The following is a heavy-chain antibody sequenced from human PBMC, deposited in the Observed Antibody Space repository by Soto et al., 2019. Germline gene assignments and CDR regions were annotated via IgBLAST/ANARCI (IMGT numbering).Heavy chain of an antibody. J-gene: IGHJ4*02. CDR2: IYYSGST. CDR1: GGSISSYY. Sequence: PSETLSLTCTVSGGSISSYYWSWIRQPPGKGLEWIGYIYYSGSTNYNPSLKSRVTISVDTSKNQFSLKLSSVTAADTAVYYCARGYSGYDMNYYFDYWGQGTLVTVSS. V-gene: IGHV4-59*01. D-gene: IGHD5-12*01. CDR3: ARGYSGYDMNYYFDY.